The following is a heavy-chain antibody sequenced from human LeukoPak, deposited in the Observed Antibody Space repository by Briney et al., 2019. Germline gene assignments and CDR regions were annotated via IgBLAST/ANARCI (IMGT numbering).Heavy chain of an antibody. D-gene: IGHD4-23*01. V-gene: IGHV4-34*01. CDR3: ARGKARYGGNSGSVY. CDR2: INHSGST. Sequence: SETLSLTCAVYGGSFSGYYWSWIRQPPGKGLEWIGEINHSGSTNYNPSLKSRVTISVDTSKNQFSLKLSSVTAADTAVYYCARGKARYGGNSGSVYWGPGTLVTVSS. J-gene: IGHJ4*02. CDR1: GGSFSGYY.